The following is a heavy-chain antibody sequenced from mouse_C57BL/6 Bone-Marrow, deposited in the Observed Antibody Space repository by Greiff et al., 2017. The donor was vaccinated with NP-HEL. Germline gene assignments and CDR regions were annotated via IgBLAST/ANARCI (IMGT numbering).Heavy chain of an antibody. CDR2: INPSSGYT. V-gene: IGHV1-7*01. J-gene: IGHJ3*01. Sequence: LVESGAELAKPGASVKLSCKASGYTFTSYWMHWVKQRPGQGLEWIGYINPSSGYTKYNQKFKDKATLTADKSSSTAYMQLSSLTYEDSAVYYCASPIYYYGSTFAYWGQGTLVTVSA. CDR3: ASPIYYYGSTFAY. CDR1: GYTFTSYW. D-gene: IGHD1-1*01.